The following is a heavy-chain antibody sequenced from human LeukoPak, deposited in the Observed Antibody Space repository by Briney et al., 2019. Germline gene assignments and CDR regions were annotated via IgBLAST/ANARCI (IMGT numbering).Heavy chain of an antibody. CDR3: ARDGPVAAAGLDY. CDR1: GFTFSSNS. V-gene: IGHV3-21*01. D-gene: IGHD6-13*01. Sequence: PGGSLRLSCAASGFTFSSNSMNWVRQAPGKGLEWVSSISSSSSYIYYADSVKGRFTISRDNAKNSLYLQMNSLRAEDTAVYYCARDGPVAAAGLDYWGQGTLVTVSS. J-gene: IGHJ4*02. CDR2: ISSSSSYI.